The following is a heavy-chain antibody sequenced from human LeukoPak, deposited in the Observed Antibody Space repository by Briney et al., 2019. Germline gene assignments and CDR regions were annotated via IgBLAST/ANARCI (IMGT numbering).Heavy chain of an antibody. V-gene: IGHV3-21*01. D-gene: IGHD6-13*01. CDR1: GFTFSSYV. CDR2: ISSSSSYI. Sequence: PGGSLRLSCAASGFTFSSYVMSWVRQAPGKGLEWVSSISSSSSYIYYADSVKGRFTISRDNAKNSLYLQMNSLRAEDTAVYYCARGGYSSSWGAFDIWGQGTMVTVSS. J-gene: IGHJ3*02. CDR3: ARGGYSSSWGAFDI.